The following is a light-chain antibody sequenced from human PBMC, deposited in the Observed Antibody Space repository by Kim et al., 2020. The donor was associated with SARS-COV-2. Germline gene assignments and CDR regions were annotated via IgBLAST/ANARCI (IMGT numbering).Light chain of an antibody. V-gene: IGLV3-21*04. CDR1: NIGSKN. CDR2: YDT. J-gene: IGLJ1*01. CDR3: KVWDSSSDHFV. Sequence: SYELTQPPSVSVAPGKTARITCGGNNIGSKNVHWYQQRPGQAPVLVTYYDTDRPSGTPERFSDSNSGNTATLTISRVEAGDEADYYCKVWDSSSDHFVFG.